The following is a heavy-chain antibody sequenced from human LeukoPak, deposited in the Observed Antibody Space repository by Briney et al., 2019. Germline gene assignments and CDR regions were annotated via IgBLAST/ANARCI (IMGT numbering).Heavy chain of an antibody. CDR2: IYHSGST. V-gene: IGHV4-30-2*01. CDR1: GGSISSGGYS. Sequence: SQTLSLTCAVSGGSISSGGYSWSWIRHPPGKGLEWIGYIYHSGSTYYNPSLKSRVTTSVDTSKNQFSLKLSSVTAADTAVYHCAREAMYSYGNNFDYWGQGTLVTVSS. CDR3: AREAMYSYGNNFDY. J-gene: IGHJ4*02. D-gene: IGHD5-18*01.